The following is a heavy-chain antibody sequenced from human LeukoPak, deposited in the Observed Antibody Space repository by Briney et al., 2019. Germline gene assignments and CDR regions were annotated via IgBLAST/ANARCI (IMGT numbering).Heavy chain of an antibody. J-gene: IGHJ4*02. V-gene: IGHV3-48*01. CDR2: ISSSSSTI. CDR3: ASNVEMATKGPYYFDY. Sequence: SGGSLRLSCAASGFTFSSYNMNWVRQAPGKGLELVSYISSSSSTIYYADSVKGRFTISRDNAKNSLYLQMSSLRAEDTAVYYCASNVEMATKGPYYFDYWGQGTLVTVSS. D-gene: IGHD5-24*01. CDR1: GFTFSSYN.